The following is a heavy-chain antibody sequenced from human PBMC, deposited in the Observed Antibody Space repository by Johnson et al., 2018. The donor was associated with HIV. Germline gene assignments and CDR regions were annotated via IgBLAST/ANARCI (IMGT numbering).Heavy chain of an antibody. CDR2: IKSKTDGGTT. Sequence: VQLVESGGGLVKPGGSLRLSCAASGFTFSNAWMSWVRQAPGKGLEWVGRIKSKTDGGTTDYAAPVKDRFTISRDDSKNTLYLQMNSLKTEDTAVYYCTRDFSSGWYSARVAFDIWGQGTRVTVSS. CDR3: TRDFSSGWYSARVAFDI. J-gene: IGHJ3*02. D-gene: IGHD6-19*01. CDR1: GFTFSNAW. V-gene: IGHV3-15*01.